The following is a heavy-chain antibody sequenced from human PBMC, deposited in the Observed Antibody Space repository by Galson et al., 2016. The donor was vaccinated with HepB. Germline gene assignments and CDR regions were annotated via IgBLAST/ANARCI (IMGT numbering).Heavy chain of an antibody. V-gene: IGHV3-7*01. CDR3: AKATGPGSFLIDD. CDR1: GFTFSSYW. D-gene: IGHD3-10*01. Sequence: SLRLSCAASGFTFSSYWMSWVRQAPGKGLEWVAIIKPDGGEKYYVDSVKGRFTISRDNSKNTLFLQMNNLRPDDTAVYYCAKATGPGSFLIDDWGQGTLVTVSS. J-gene: IGHJ4*02. CDR2: IKPDGGEK.